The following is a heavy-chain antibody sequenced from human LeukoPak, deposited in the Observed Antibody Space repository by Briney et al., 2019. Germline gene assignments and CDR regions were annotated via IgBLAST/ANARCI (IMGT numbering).Heavy chain of an antibody. V-gene: IGHV3-30-3*01. CDR1: GFTFSSYA. CDR2: ISYDGSNK. D-gene: IGHD2-2*01. CDR3: ASLGYCSSTSCRGWFDP. J-gene: IGHJ5*02. Sequence: GGSLRLSCAASGFTFSSYAMRWVRQAPGKGLEWVAVISYDGSNKYYADSVKGRFTISRDNSKNTLYLQMNSLRAEDTAVYYCASLGYCSSTSCRGWFDPWGQGTLVTVSS.